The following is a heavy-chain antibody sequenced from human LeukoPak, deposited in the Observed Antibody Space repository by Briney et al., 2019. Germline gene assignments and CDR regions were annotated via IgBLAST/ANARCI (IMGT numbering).Heavy chain of an antibody. D-gene: IGHD2-21*02. CDR1: GFTFSGYN. CDR3: ARDVTLDY. V-gene: IGHV3-21*01. J-gene: IGHJ4*02. Sequence: PGGSLRLSCAASGFTFSGYNMNWVRQAPGKGLEWVSSISHSSTYIYYADSLKGRFTISRDNAKDSLYLQMDSLRAEDTAVYYCARDVTLDYWGQGSLVTVSS. CDR2: ISHSSTYI.